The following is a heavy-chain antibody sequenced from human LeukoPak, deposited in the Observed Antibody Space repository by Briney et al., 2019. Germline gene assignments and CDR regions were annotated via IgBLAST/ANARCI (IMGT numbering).Heavy chain of an antibody. CDR1: GYTFTGYY. J-gene: IGHJ4*02. Sequence: ASVKVSCKASGYTFTGYYMHWVRQAPGQGLEWMGWINPNSGGTNYAQKFRGRVTMTRDTSISTAYMDLSGLRSDDTAVYYCARTTPGTSGFDYWGQGTLVTVSS. CDR3: ARTTPGTSGFDY. D-gene: IGHD1-1*01. CDR2: INPNSGGT. V-gene: IGHV1-2*02.